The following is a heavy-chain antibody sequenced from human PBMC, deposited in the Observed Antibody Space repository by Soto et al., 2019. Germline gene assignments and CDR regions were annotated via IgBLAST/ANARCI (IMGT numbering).Heavy chain of an antibody. J-gene: IGHJ3*01. Sequence: QGQLQESGPGLVKPSGTLSLTCAVSGGSISSSHWWTWVRQSPGKGLEYIGEISHSGTSNSNPSLKSRVTLSVDKSKNHFSLTLTSVTAADTAVYYCARVVLTITRGALDAWGQGTLVIVSS. CDR3: ARVVLTITRGALDA. D-gene: IGHD3-9*01. CDR1: GGSISSSHW. V-gene: IGHV4-4*02. CDR2: ISHSGTS.